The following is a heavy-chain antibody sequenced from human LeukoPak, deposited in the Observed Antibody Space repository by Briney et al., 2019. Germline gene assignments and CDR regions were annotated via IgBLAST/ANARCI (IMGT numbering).Heavy chain of an antibody. CDR1: GFTFNTYS. J-gene: IGHJ3*02. CDR2: ISSSDSTI. Sequence: PGGSLRLSCTASGFTFNTYSMNWVRQAPGKGLEWVSYISSSDSTIYYADSVKGRFTISRDNAKNSLYLQMNSLRAEDTAVYYCARVGDYYDSSGYAVRGAFDIWGQGTMVTVSS. CDR3: ARVGDYYDSSGYAVRGAFDI. V-gene: IGHV3-48*04. D-gene: IGHD3-22*01.